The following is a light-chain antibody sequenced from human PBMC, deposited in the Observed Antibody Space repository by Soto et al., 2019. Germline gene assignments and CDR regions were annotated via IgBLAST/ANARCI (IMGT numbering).Light chain of an antibody. Sequence: DVVMTQSPLSLPVTLGQPASISCRSSQSLVYSDGNTFLNWFHQRPGQSPRRLIYKVSNRDSGVPDRLSGSGSATDFTLRISRVEAEDVGVYYCMQGSHWPPRYTFGQGTKLEIK. CDR1: QSLVYSDGNTF. CDR2: KVS. J-gene: IGKJ2*01. CDR3: MQGSHWPPRYT. V-gene: IGKV2-30*01.